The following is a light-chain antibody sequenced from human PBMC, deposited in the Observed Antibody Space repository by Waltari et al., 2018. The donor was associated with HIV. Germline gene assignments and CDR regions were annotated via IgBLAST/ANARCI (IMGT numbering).Light chain of an antibody. CDR1: SSNIGSNT. V-gene: IGLV1-44*01. CDR3: AAWDDSLNGRL. Sequence: QPPSASGTPGQRVTISCSGSSSNIGSNTVNWYQQLPGTAPKLLIYSNNQRPSGVPDRFSGSKSGTSASLAISGLQSEDEADYYCAAWDDSLNGRLFGGGTKLTVL. CDR2: SNN. J-gene: IGLJ3*02.